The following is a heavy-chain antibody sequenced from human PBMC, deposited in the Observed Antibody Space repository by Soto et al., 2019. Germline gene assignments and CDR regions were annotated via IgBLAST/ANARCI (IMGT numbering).Heavy chain of an antibody. CDR2: IYYSGST. Sequence: SETLSLTCPVSGGSISSYYLSWIRQPPGKGLEWIGYIYYSGSTNYNPSLKSRVTISVDRSKNQFSLNLSSVTDAGTAVYYCARGETQQQRDSWGQGTLVTVSS. D-gene: IGHD6-13*01. CDR1: GGSISSYY. J-gene: IGHJ4*02. V-gene: IGHV4-59*12. CDR3: ARGETQQQRDS.